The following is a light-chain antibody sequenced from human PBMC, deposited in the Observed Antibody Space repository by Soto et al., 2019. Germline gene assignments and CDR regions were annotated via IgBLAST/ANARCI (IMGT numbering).Light chain of an antibody. V-gene: IGKV2-28*01. CDR1: QSLLHSNGYNY. Sequence: DIVMTQSPLSLPVTPGEPASISCRSSQSLLHSNGYNYLDWYLQKPGQSPQLLIYLGSNRASGVPDRFSGSGSVTDLTLKISRVEAEDVGVYYCMQALQTPLTFGGGTKVEIK. CDR3: MQALQTPLT. CDR2: LGS. J-gene: IGKJ4*01.